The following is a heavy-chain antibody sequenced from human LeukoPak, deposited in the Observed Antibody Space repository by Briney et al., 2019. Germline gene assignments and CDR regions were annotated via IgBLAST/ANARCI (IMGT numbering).Heavy chain of an antibody. V-gene: IGHV3-48*01. CDR2: IGTSSNI. CDR1: GFTFSTYS. CDR3: ARFEYSYGYGDGFDI. D-gene: IGHD5-18*01. J-gene: IGHJ3*02. Sequence: PGGSLRLTCAASGFTFSTYSMNWVRQAPGKGLEWVSYIGTSSNIYYTDSVKGRFTISRDNAKNSLYLQMNCLRAEDTAIYYCARFEYSYGYGDGFDIWGQGTMVTVSS.